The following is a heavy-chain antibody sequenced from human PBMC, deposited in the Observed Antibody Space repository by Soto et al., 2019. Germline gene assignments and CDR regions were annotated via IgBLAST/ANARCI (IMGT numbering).Heavy chain of an antibody. CDR1: GYTFTSYA. V-gene: IGHV1-3*01. CDR2: INAGNGNT. J-gene: IGHJ5*02. D-gene: IGHD3-22*01. Sequence: VASVKVSCKASGYTFTSYAMHWVRQAPGQRLEWMGWINAGNGNTKYSQKFQGRVTITRDTSASTAYMELSSLRSEDTAVYYCARDGYYYDSSGYYWFDPWGQGTLVTVSS. CDR3: ARDGYYYDSSGYYWFDP.